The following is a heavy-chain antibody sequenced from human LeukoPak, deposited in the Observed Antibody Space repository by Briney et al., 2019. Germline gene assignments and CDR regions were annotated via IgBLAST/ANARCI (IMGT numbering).Heavy chain of an antibody. CDR2: MNPNSGGT. J-gene: IGHJ4*02. CDR1: GYTFTSYD. D-gene: IGHD5-12*01. CDR3: ARAGYSGYAFDY. Sequence: GASVKVSCKASGYTFTSYDINWVRQATGQGLEWMGWMNPNSGGTNYAQKFQGRVTMTRDTSISTAYMELSRLRSDDTAVYYCARAGYSGYAFDYWGQGTLVTVSS. V-gene: IGHV1-2*02.